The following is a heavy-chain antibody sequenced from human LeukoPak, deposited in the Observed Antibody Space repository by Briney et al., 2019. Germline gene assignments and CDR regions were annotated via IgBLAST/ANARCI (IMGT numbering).Heavy chain of an antibody. J-gene: IGHJ4*02. V-gene: IGHV3-21*01. Sequence: GGSLRLSCAASGFTFSSYSMNWVRQAPGKGLEWVSSISSSSSCIYYADSVKGRFTISRDNAKNSLYLQMNSLRAEDTAVYYCARADYYDSGSGYWGQGTLVTVSS. CDR1: GFTFSSYS. CDR3: ARADYYDSGSGY. D-gene: IGHD3-22*01. CDR2: ISSSSSCI.